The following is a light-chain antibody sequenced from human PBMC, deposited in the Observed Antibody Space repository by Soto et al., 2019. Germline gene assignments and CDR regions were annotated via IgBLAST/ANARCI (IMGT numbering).Light chain of an antibody. J-gene: IGLJ1*01. V-gene: IGLV2-18*02. CDR1: SSDVGSSNG. CDR2: DVS. CDR3: SSYTSTRTYI. Sequence: QSVLAQPPSVSGSPGQSVTISCTGTSSDVGSSNGVSWYQQPPGTAPKLMIYDVSNRPSGVPDRLSGSKSGNTASLTISGLQAEDEADYYCSSYTSTRTYIFGTGTKVTVL.